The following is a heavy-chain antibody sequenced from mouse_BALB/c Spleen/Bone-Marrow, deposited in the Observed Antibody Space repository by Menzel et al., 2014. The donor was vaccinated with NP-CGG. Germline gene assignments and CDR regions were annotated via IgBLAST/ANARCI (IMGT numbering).Heavy chain of an antibody. J-gene: IGHJ1*01. CDR3: SRLRMITTYFDV. V-gene: IGHV5-9-3*01. Sequence: EVKLMESGGGLAKPGGSLQLSCAASGFTFSTYAMSWVRQTPEKRLEWVATISSSGSCTYYPDSVKGRFTISRDNAKNTLYLQMSSLRSEDTAMFYCSRLRMITTYFDVWGAGTTVTVSS. CDR1: GFTFSTYA. D-gene: IGHD2-4*01. CDR2: ISSSGSCT.